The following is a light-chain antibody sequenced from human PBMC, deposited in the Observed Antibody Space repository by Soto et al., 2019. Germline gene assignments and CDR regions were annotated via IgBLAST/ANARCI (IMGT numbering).Light chain of an antibody. J-gene: IGKJ4*01. CDR3: QQSYSTPLT. CDR1: QPISTS. V-gene: IGKV1-39*01. CDR2: ALS. Sequence: DIQVTQSPSSLSASIGDRVIITCRASQPISTSLHWFQQKPGKAPKLLIYALSNLQSGVPSRFSGSGTGTEFTLIISCLQPEDVGNYFCQQSYSTPLTFGGGTNVQI.